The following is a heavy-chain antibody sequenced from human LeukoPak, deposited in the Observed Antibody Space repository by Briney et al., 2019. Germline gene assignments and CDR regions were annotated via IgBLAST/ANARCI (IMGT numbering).Heavy chain of an antibody. CDR3: TTQQSSWFLVGDWFDP. CDR2: IKSKADGGTT. CDR1: GFTFSNAW. V-gene: IGHV3-15*01. Sequence: GGSLRLSCAASGFTFSNAWMSWVRQAPGKGLEWVGRIKSKADGGTTDYAAPVKGRFTISRDDSKNTLYLQMNSLKTEDTAVYYCTTQQSSWFLVGDWFDPWGQGTLVTVSS. D-gene: IGHD6-13*01. J-gene: IGHJ5*02.